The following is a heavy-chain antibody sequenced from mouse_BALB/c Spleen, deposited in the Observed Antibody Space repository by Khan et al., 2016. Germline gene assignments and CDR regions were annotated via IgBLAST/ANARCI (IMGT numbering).Heavy chain of an antibody. CDR2: IDPENGDT. V-gene: IGHV14-4*02. Sequence: VQLQQSGAELVRSGASVKLSCTASGFNIKDYYMHWVKQRPEQGLEGIGWIDPENGDTEYATKLQGKATMTADTSSNTAYLHLSSLTSEDTAVXYCNACAYHSMDYCGQGPSVTVSS. J-gene: IGHJ4*01. CDR1: GFNIKDYY. CDR3: NACAYHSMDY.